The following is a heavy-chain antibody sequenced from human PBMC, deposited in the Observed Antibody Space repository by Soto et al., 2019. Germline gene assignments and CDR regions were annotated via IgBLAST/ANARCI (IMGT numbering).Heavy chain of an antibody. J-gene: IGHJ6*02. Sequence: QVQLVESGGGLVKPGGSLRLSCAASGFTFSDYYMSWIRQAPGKGLEWVSYISSSGSTIYYADSVKGRFTISRGNAKNSLYLQMNSLRAEDTAVYYCARLDGNSYDSSGYYYYYYGMDVWGQGTTVTVSS. V-gene: IGHV3-11*01. CDR2: ISSSGSTI. D-gene: IGHD3-22*01. CDR3: ARLDGNSYDSSGYYYYYYGMDV. CDR1: GFTFSDYY.